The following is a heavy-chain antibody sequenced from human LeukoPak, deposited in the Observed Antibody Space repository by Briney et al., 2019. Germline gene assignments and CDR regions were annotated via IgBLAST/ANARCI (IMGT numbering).Heavy chain of an antibody. D-gene: IGHD2-15*01. CDR3: VRGYSFGPYGMDV. CDR1: GFPFSSYA. Sequence: GGSLRLSCSTSGFPFSSYAMHWVRQAPGKGLEYVSAISDSGGSAYYADSVKGRFTISRDNSKNTLYLQMSSLRAEDTAVYFCVRGYSFGPYGMDVWGQGATVTVSS. CDR2: ISDSGGSA. V-gene: IGHV3-64D*09. J-gene: IGHJ6*02.